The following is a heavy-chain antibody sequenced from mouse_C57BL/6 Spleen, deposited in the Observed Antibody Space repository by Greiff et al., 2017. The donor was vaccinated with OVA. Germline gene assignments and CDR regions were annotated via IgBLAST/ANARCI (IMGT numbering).Heavy chain of an antibody. Sequence: QVQLQQPGAELVKPGASVKMSCKASGYTFTSYWITWVKQRPGQGLEWIGDIYPGSGSTNYNEKFKSKATLTVDTSSSTAYMQLSSLTSEDSAVYYCAKYPTITTVGATPDYWGQGTTLTVSS. CDR3: AKYPTITTVGATPDY. D-gene: IGHD1-1*01. CDR1: GYTFTSYW. CDR2: IYPGSGST. V-gene: IGHV1-55*01. J-gene: IGHJ2*01.